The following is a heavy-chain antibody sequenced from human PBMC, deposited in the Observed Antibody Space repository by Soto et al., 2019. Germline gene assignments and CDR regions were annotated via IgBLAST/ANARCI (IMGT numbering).Heavy chain of an antibody. CDR2: IYYSGST. V-gene: IGHV4-59*08. CDR1: GGSISSYY. CDR3: ATGEVSYGSGSLLY. J-gene: IGHJ4*02. Sequence: SETLSLTCTVSGGSISSYYWSWIRQPPGKGLEWIGYIYYSGSTNYNPSLKSRVTISVDTSKNQFSLKLSSVTAADTAVYYCATGEVSYGSGSLLYWGQGTLVTVSS. D-gene: IGHD3-10*01.